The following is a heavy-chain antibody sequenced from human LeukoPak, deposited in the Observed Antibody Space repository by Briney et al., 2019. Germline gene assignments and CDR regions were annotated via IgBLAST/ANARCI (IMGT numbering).Heavy chain of an antibody. CDR3: AKVNYYESSVYSSPNVPSFDY. Sequence: GGSLRLSCAASGFTFSSYAMSWVRQAPGKGLEWVSAISGSGGSTYYADSVKGRFTISRENSKNALSLQMNSLRAEDTAIYYCAKVNYYESSVYSSPNVPSFDYWGQGTLVTVSS. J-gene: IGHJ4*02. CDR1: GFTFSSYA. CDR2: ISGSGGST. D-gene: IGHD3-22*01. V-gene: IGHV3-23*01.